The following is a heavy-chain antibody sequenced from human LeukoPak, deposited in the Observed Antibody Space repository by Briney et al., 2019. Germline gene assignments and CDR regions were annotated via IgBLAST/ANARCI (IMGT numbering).Heavy chain of an antibody. CDR2: IYYSGST. CDR1: GGSISSYY. D-gene: IGHD6-13*01. V-gene: IGHV4-59*08. Sequence: SETLSLTCTVSGGSISSYYWSWIRQPPGKGLEWIGYIYYSGSTNYNPSLKSRVTISVDTSKNQFSLKLSSVTAADTAVYYCARHSRIAAARYGMDVWDQGTTVTVSS. CDR3: ARHSRIAAARYGMDV. J-gene: IGHJ6*02.